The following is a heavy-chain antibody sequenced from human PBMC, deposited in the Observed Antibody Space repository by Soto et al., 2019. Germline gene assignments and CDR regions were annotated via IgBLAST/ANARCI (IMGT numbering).Heavy chain of an antibody. J-gene: IGHJ4*02. CDR2: IIPIIGTA. CDR3: ARDPNQGWLQWSGPFDY. V-gene: IGHV1-69*13. Sequence: SVKVSCKASGGTFSSYAISWVRQAPGQGLEWMGGIIPIIGTANYAQKFQGRVTITADESTSTAYMELSSLRSEDTAVYYCARDPNQGWLQWSGPFDYWGQGTLVTAPQ. CDR1: GGTFSSYA. D-gene: IGHD3-3*01.